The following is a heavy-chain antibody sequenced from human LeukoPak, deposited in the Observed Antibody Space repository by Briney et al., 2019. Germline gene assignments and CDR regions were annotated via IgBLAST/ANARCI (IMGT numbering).Heavy chain of an antibody. CDR1: GFTFDDYG. D-gene: IGHD3-10*01. CDR2: ISGSPGST. CDR3: ASHGSGSYEAGAFFDH. V-gene: IGHV3-23*01. J-gene: IGHJ4*02. Sequence: GGSLRLSCAASGFTFDDYGMSWVRQAPGKGLEWVSAISGSPGSTYYADSVKGRFTISRDNSKHTLYMQMNSLRAEDTAVYYCASHGSGSYEAGAFFDHWGQGTLVTVSS.